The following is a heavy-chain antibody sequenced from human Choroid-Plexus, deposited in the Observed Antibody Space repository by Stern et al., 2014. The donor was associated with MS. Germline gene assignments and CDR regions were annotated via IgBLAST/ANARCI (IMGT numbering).Heavy chain of an antibody. Sequence: QVQLVQSGGGVVQPGRPLRLSCVASGFTFGSCAMHWVRQAPGKGLEWVAGVSYDGSNKYYADSVKGRFTISRDNSQNTLYMQMSSLRPEDTAVYYCVKDRHYLTYFFDHWGQGSLVTVSS. J-gene: IGHJ5*02. V-gene: IGHV3-30*18. CDR3: VKDRHYLTYFFDH. D-gene: IGHD2/OR15-2a*01. CDR1: GFTFGSCA. CDR2: VSYDGSNK.